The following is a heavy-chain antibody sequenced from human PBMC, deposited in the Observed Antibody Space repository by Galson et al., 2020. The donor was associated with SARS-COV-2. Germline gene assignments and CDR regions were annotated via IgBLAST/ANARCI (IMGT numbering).Heavy chain of an antibody. V-gene: IGHV4-31*03. D-gene: IGHD5-12*01. CDR3: ARIRVATGRGYNDYGLDV. CDR2: IYYSGTI. Sequence: SETLSLTCTVSGGFISSGGYYWSWIRQHPGKGLEWIGHIYYSGTIYYNPSLKSRMTISVDTSKNQISLKLSSVTAADTAVYYCARIRVATGRGYNDYGLDVWGHGTTVTVSS. CDR1: GGFISSGGYY. J-gene: IGHJ6*01.